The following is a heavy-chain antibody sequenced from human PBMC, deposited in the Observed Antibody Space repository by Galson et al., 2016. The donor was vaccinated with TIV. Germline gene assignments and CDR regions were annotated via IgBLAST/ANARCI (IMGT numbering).Heavy chain of an antibody. Sequence: SETLSLTCTVSGYSISSGYYWGWIRQFPGKGLEWMGSIYYTGTTYTNPSLKSRLTLSVDTSNNQASLRLSSVTAADTAVYYCAREGSTVTMHHYFGLDVWGQG. CDR1: GYSISSGYY. V-gene: IGHV4-38-2*02. J-gene: IGHJ6*02. CDR3: AREGSTVTMHHYFGLDV. D-gene: IGHD4-17*01. CDR2: IYYTGTT.